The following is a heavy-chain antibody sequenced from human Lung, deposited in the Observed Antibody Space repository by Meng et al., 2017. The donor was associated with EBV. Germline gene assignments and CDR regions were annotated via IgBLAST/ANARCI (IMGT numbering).Heavy chain of an antibody. CDR3: ASSSGWYDEYYFDY. J-gene: IGHJ4*02. D-gene: IGHD6-19*01. Sequence: VLLRWARPALVKPSETLSLTCTVSGGSVSSGSYYWSWIRQHPGKGLEWIGYIYYSGSTNYNPSLKSRVNISVDTSKNQFSLKLSSVTAADTAVYYCASSSGWYDEYYFDYWGQGTLVTVSS. CDR2: IYYSGST. V-gene: IGHV4-61*01. CDR1: GGSVSSGSYY.